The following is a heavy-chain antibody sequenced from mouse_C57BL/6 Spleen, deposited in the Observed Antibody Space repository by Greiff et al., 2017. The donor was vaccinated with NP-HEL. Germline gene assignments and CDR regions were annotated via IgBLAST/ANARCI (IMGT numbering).Heavy chain of an antibody. CDR1: GFTFSSYA. Sequence: EVQLQESGGGLVKPGGSLKLSCAASGFTFSSYAMSWVRQTPEKRLEWVATISDGGSYTYYPDNVKGRFTISRDNAKNNLYLQMSHLKSEDTAMYYCARDEHYGSTYFDYWGQGTTLTVSS. D-gene: IGHD1-1*01. CDR3: ARDEHYGSTYFDY. J-gene: IGHJ2*01. CDR2: ISDGGSYT. V-gene: IGHV5-4*01.